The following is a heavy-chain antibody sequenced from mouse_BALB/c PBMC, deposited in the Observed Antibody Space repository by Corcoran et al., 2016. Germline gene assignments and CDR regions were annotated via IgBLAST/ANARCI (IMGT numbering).Heavy chain of an antibody. V-gene: IGHV9-4*02. CDR1: GYTFTPAG. D-gene: IGHD2-3*01. J-gene: IGHJ2*01. CDR3: ASRGDGSFDY. Sequence: QIQLVQSGPELKKPGETVRISCKASGYTFTPAGMQWVQKMPGKGLKWIGWINTHSGVPKYAEDFKGRFAFSLETSASTAYLQISNLKNEDTATYFCASRGDGSFDYWGQGTTLTVSS. CDR2: INTHSGVP.